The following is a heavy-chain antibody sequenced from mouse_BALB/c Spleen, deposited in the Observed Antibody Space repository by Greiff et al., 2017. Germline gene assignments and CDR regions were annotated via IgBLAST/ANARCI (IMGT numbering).Heavy chain of an antibody. CDR2: IWAGGST. D-gene: IGHD1-1*01. J-gene: IGHJ2*01. CDR1: GFSLTSYG. V-gene: IGHV2-9*02. CDR3: ARDYYGSFYYFDY. Sequence: QVQLKESGPGLVAPSQSLSITCTVSGFSLTSYGVHWVRQPPGKGLEWLGVIWAGGSTNYNSALMSRLSISKDNSKSQVFLKMNSLQTDDTAMYYCARDYYGSFYYFDYWGQGTTLTVSS.